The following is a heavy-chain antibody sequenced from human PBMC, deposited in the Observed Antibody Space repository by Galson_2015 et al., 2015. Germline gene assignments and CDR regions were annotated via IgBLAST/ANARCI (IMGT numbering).Heavy chain of an antibody. J-gene: IGHJ5*02. CDR3: ARARTVTAHNWFDP. CDR1: GFTFSSYW. Sequence: SLRLSCAASGFTFSSYWVHWVRHVPGKGMVWVSSINSDGSTTGYADSVKGRFTISRDNAENTLYLQMNSLRAEDTAVYYCARARTVTAHNWFDPWGQGTLVTVSS. D-gene: IGHD2-21*02. V-gene: IGHV3-74*01. CDR2: INSDGSTT.